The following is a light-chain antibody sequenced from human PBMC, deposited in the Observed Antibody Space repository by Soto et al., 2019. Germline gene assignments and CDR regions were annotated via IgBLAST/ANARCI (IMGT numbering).Light chain of an antibody. CDR1: QSVSSY. CDR3: QQYGSSGT. Sequence: EIMLSQSPATLSLSHGERATLSCRASQSVSSYLAWYQQKPGQAPRLLIYDASSRATGIPDRFSGSGSGTDFTLTISRLEPEDFAVYYCQQYGSSGTFGQGTKV. CDR2: DAS. J-gene: IGKJ1*01. V-gene: IGKV3-20*01.